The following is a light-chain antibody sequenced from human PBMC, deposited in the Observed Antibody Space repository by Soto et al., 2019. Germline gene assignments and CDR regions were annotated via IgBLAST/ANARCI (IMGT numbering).Light chain of an antibody. CDR3: QQRNDWPIT. Sequence: EFVLTQSPATLSLSPGERATLSCRASQSVGTYLVWYQHKPGQAPRLLIYDASKRATGIPARFSGSGSGTDFTLTISRLEPEDSAVYFCQQRNDWPITFGQGTRLDMK. CDR1: QSVGTY. CDR2: DAS. J-gene: IGKJ5*01. V-gene: IGKV3-11*01.